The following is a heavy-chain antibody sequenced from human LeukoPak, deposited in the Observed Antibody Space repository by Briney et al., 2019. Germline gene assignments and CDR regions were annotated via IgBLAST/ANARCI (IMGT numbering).Heavy chain of an antibody. CDR1: GFTFSSYW. Sequence: GGSLGLSCAASGFTFSSYWMHWVRQAPGKGLVWVSRINSDGSSTSYADSVKGRFTISRDNAKNTLYLQMNSLRAEDTAVYYCAAMGSLHQAFDYWGQGTLVTVSS. CDR2: INSDGSST. CDR3: AAMGSLHQAFDY. D-gene: IGHD1-26*01. V-gene: IGHV3-74*01. J-gene: IGHJ4*02.